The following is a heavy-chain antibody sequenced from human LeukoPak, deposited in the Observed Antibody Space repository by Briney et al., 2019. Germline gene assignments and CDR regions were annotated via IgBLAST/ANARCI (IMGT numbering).Heavy chain of an antibody. Sequence: SETLSLTCTVSGGSISGYYWSWIRQPAGEGLEWIGRIYPSGSTNYNPSLKSRVTMSLDTSKNQFSLKLSSVTAADTAVYYCARADFWSGYRFDYWGQGTLVTVSS. J-gene: IGHJ4*02. D-gene: IGHD3-3*01. V-gene: IGHV4-4*07. CDR3: ARADFWSGYRFDY. CDR1: GGSISGYY. CDR2: IYPSGST.